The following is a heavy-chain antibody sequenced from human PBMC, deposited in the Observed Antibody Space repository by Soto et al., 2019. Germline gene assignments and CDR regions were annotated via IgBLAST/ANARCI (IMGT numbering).Heavy chain of an antibody. CDR1: GGSISSGGYY. V-gene: IGHV4-31*03. CDR3: ARDGNDGDYAFDY. CDR2: IYYSGST. J-gene: IGHJ4*02. Sequence: QVQLQESGPGLVKPSQTLSLTCTVSGGSISSGGYYWSWIRQHPGKGLEWIGYIYYSGSTYYNPSLKSRVTRAVDTSKNQFSLKLSSVTAADTAVYYCARDGNDGDYAFDYWGQGTLVTVSS. D-gene: IGHD4-17*01.